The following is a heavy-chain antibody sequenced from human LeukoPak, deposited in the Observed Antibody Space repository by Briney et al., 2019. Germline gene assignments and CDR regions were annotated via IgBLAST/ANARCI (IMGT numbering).Heavy chain of an antibody. D-gene: IGHD6-19*01. V-gene: IGHV3-23*01. CDR2: ISGSGAST. J-gene: IGHJ4*02. CDR1: GFTFSSYA. CDR3: AKELSGSGWHIDH. Sequence: GGSLRLSCAASGFTFSSYAMNWVRQTPGKGLEWVSGISGSGASTYYADSMKGRFTISRDNSKNTLYLQMSSLRDEDTAIYYCAKELSGSGWHIDHWGQGILATVSS.